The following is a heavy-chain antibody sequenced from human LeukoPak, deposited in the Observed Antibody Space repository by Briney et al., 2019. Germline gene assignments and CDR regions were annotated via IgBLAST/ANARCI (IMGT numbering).Heavy chain of an antibody. J-gene: IGHJ4*02. Sequence: GESLRLSCVASGFTFTDHPMNWVRQAPGKGLEWISYIGGDGIAFYADSVRGRFTASKDDARKSMYLQMNSLRVEDTAVYYCAKDRANWAIDDWGQGTQVTVSS. V-gene: IGHV3-69-1*01. CDR1: GFTFTDHP. CDR2: IGGDGIA. CDR3: AKDRANWAIDD. D-gene: IGHD3-16*01.